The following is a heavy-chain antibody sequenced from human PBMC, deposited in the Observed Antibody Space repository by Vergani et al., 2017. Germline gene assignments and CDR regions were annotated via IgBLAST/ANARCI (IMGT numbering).Heavy chain of an antibody. CDR2: IGTAGDT. CDR1: GFTFSSYD. D-gene: IGHD4-11*01. Sequence: EVQLVESGGGLVQPGGSLRLSCAASGFTFSSYDMHWVRQATGKGLEWVSAIGTAGDTYYPGSVKGRFTISRDNSKNTLYLQMNSLRAEDTAVYYCARDVPDYPFDYWGQGTLVTVSS. V-gene: IGHV3-13*04. J-gene: IGHJ4*02. CDR3: ARDVPDYPFDY.